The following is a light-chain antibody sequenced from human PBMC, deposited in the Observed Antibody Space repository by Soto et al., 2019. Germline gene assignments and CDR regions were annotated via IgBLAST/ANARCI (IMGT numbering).Light chain of an antibody. CDR1: SSTIGSNI. CDR2: SNN. J-gene: IGLJ3*02. CDR3: AAWDDTLNGWV. Sequence: QSVLTQPPSASGTPGQGVNISCSGSSSTIGSNIVIWYQQLPGTAPKLLSYSNNQRPSGVPDRFSGSKSGTSASLAISGLQSEDEADYYCAAWDDTLNGWVFGGGTKLTVL. V-gene: IGLV1-44*01.